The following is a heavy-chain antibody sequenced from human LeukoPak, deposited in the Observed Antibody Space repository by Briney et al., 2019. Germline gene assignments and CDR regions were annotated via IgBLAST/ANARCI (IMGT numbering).Heavy chain of an antibody. Sequence: SETLSLTCTVSGGSISSYYWSWIRRPPGKGLEWIGYIYYSGSTNYNPSLKSRVTISVDTSKNQFSLKLSSVTAADTAVYYCARHLYYYYMDVWGKGTTVTVSS. V-gene: IGHV4-59*08. J-gene: IGHJ6*03. CDR3: ARHLYYYYMDV. CDR1: GGSISSYY. CDR2: IYYSGST.